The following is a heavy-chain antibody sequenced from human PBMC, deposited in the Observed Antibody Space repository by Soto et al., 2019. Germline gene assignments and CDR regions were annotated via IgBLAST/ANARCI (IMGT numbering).Heavy chain of an antibody. V-gene: IGHV4-34*01. CDR3: ARGNSHRGPMAFDI. CDR1: GGSFSGYY. J-gene: IGHJ3*02. CDR2: INHSGST. Sequence: SETLSLTCAVYGGSFSGYYWSWIRQPPGKGLEWIGEINHSGSTNYNPSLKSRVPISVDTSKNQFSLKLSSVTAADTAVYYCARGNSHRGPMAFDIWGQGTMVTVSS.